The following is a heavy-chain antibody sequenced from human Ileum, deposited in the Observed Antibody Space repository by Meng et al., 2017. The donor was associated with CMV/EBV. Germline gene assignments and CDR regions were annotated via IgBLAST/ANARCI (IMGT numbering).Heavy chain of an antibody. Sequence: SLKISCAALGFNIDGYAMHWVRQAPGKGLEWVSGISWNGGNIGYADSVKGRFTISRDNAKNSLYLQMSRLRPEETALYYCARDSLKYSNPGHGMDVWGQGTTVNVSS. D-gene: IGHD6-13*01. CDR1: GFNIDGYA. J-gene: IGHJ6*02. CDR2: ISWNGGNI. V-gene: IGHV3-9*01. CDR3: ARDSLKYSNPGHGMDV.